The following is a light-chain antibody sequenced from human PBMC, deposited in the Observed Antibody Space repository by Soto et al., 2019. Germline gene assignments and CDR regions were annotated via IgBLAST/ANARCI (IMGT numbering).Light chain of an antibody. CDR1: SSDIGSYNH. J-gene: IGLJ1*01. CDR2: AVS. V-gene: IGLV2-14*03. CDR3: ISYTDRQSYL. Sequence: QSVLTQPASVSRSPGQSITISCSGTSSDIGSYNHVAWYQQFPGKSPKLMIYAVSDRPSGVSDRFSGSKSGITASLTISGLQTEDEADYYCISYTDRQSYLFGTGTKSPS.